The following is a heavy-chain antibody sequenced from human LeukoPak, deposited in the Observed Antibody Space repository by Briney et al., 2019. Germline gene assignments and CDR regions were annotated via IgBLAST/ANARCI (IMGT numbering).Heavy chain of an antibody. CDR1: GVTFSSYA. D-gene: IGHD4-17*01. CDR3: ARSRGDYMSDAFDI. V-gene: IGHV3-23*01. Sequence: GSLRLSCAASGVTFSSYAMSWVRQAPGKGLEWVSAISGSGGRTYYADSVKGRFTISRDNSKNTLYLQMNSLRAEDTAVYYCARSRGDYMSDAFDIRGQGTMVTVSS. J-gene: IGHJ3*02. CDR2: ISGSGGRT.